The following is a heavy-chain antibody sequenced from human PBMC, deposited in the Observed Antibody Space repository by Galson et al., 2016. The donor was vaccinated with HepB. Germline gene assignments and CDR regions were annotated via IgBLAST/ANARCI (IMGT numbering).Heavy chain of an antibody. CDR3: AKELHEYSNFRPYYYYGMDV. CDR1: RFSFGSYA. V-gene: IGHV3-23*01. Sequence: SLRLSCAVSRFSFGSYAMSWVRQAPGKGLEWVATISGSGGSTYYADSVKGRFTISRDNSKNTLYLQMNSLRAEDTAVYYCAKELHEYSNFRPYYYYGMDVWGQGTTVTVSS. D-gene: IGHD4-11*01. J-gene: IGHJ6*02. CDR2: ISGSGGST.